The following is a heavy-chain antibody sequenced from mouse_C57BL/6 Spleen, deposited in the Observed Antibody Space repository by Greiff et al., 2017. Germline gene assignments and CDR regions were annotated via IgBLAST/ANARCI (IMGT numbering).Heavy chain of an antibody. D-gene: IGHD4-1*01. J-gene: IGHJ1*03. CDR3: ELGGIWYFDV. V-gene: IGHV3-6*01. CDR1: GYSITSGYY. Sequence: EVKLEESGPGLVKPSQTLYLTCSVTGYSITSGYYWNWIRQFPGNKLEWMGYISYDGSNNYNPSLKNRISITRDTSKNQFFLKLNSVTTEDTATYYCELGGIWYFDVWCTGTTVTVSS. CDR2: ISYDGSN.